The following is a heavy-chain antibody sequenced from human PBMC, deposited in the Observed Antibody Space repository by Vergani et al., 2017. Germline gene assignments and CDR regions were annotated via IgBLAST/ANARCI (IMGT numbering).Heavy chain of an antibody. D-gene: IGHD6-19*01. V-gene: IGHV4-59*11. CDR1: FDSIRNLY. CDR2: IHYSENT. Sequence: QVQLQESGPGLVKSSETLSLTCSVSFDSIRNLYCNWIRQPPGKGLEWIGSIHYSENTNYNPSLKTRVTISVDTSKNQFSLTLTSVTAAGTAVYYCASVTHSGQRADRWGQGILVTVTS. J-gene: IGHJ5*02. CDR3: ASVTHSGQRADR.